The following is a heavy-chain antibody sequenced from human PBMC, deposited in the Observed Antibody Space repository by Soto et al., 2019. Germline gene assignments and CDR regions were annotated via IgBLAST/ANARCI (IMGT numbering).Heavy chain of an antibody. CDR1: GYTFTSYD. Sequence: ASVKVSCKASGYTFTSYDINWVRQATGQGLEWMGRIIPILGIANYAQKFQGRVTITADKSTSTAYMELSSLRSEDTAVYYCARGHYYDSSGYYYYFDYWGQGTLVTVSS. V-gene: IGHV1-69*04. J-gene: IGHJ4*02. CDR2: IIPILGIA. CDR3: ARGHYYDSSGYYYYFDY. D-gene: IGHD3-22*01.